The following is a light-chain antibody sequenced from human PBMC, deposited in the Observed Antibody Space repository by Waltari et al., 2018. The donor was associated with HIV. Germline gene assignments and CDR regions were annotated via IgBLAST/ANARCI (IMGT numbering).Light chain of an antibody. J-gene: IGLJ2*01. Sequence: QSVLTQPPSASGTPEQRVTISCSGTTSNIGRNTVSWFQQFPGTAPTVPIYGKNQLPAGFPARYSASRSGTSASLAISGLQSEDEADYYCASWDDSLTGPVFGGGTKLTVV. CDR3: ASWDDSLTGPV. V-gene: IGLV1-44*01. CDR2: GKN. CDR1: TSNIGRNT.